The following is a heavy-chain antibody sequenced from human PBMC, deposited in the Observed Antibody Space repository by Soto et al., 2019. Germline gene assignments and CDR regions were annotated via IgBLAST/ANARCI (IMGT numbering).Heavy chain of an antibody. D-gene: IGHD3-10*01. V-gene: IGHV1-69*02. J-gene: IGHJ6*04. CDR2: IIPVLDVT. Sequence: QAQLVQSGAEVKKPGSSVKVSCKASGGTFNRETFSWVRQAPGQGLQWMGRIIPVLDVTEYPQNFQGRVTITADTSTSTGYLALSGLGSDDTAVYYRARGGKLGGGLDVWGKGTPVIVSS. CDR1: GGTFNRET. CDR3: ARGGKLGGGLDV.